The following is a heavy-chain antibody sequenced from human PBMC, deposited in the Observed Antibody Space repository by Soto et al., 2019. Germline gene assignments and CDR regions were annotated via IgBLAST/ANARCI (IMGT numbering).Heavy chain of an antibody. CDR1: GGSISSYY. Sequence: SETLSLTCTVSGGSISSYYWSWIRQPPGKGLEWIGYIYYSGSTNYNPSLKSRVTISVDTSKNQFSLKLSSVTAADTAVYYCAREPAGGWYMAYDYWGQGTLVTVSS. D-gene: IGHD6-19*01. V-gene: IGHV4-59*01. J-gene: IGHJ4*02. CDR2: IYYSGST. CDR3: AREPAGGWYMAYDY.